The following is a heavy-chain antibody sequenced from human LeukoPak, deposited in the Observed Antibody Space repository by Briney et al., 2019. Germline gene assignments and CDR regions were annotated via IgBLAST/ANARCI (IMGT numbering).Heavy chain of an antibody. D-gene: IGHD4-23*01. CDR3: ARGPFDYGGNLAVGAPFDI. CDR1: GFTFSSYI. CDR2: ISRSSNNR. V-gene: IGHV3-48*01. Sequence: GGSLRLSCAASGFTFSSYIMNCVRQAPGKGLEWVSYISRSSNNRYYAHSVKGRFTIYRDNAKNSLYLQMNSLRAEDTAVYSCARGPFDYGGNLAVGAPFDIWGQGTMVTVSS. J-gene: IGHJ3*02.